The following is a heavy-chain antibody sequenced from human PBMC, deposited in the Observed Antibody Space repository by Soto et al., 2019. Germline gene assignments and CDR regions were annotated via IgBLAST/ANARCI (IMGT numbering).Heavy chain of an antibody. D-gene: IGHD3-10*01. CDR2: ISNNSNYT. CDR3: ARSPMVRGTSRTQDY. J-gene: IGHJ4*02. CDR1: GFTFSNYG. Sequence: PGGSLRLSCSASGFTFSNYGMLWVRQAPGEGLQWVSSISNNSNYTNYADSVKGRFTISRDNAKNTLYLQMNSLRAEDTAVYYCARSPMVRGTSRTQDYWGQGTLVTVSS. V-gene: IGHV3-21*04.